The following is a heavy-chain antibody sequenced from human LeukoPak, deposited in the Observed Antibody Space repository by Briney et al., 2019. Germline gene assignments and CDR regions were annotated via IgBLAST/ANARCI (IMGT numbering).Heavy chain of an antibody. CDR1: GFTFSSYA. CDR2: ISGSGGST. CDR3: ATDPGPFHLRA. D-gene: IGHD2/OR15-2a*01. Sequence: GGSLRLSCAASGFTFSSYAMSWVRQAPGKGLEWVSAISGSGGSTYYADSVKGRFTISRDNSKNTLYLQMNSLRAEDTAMYYCATDPGPFHLRAWGQGTLVTVSS. J-gene: IGHJ5*02. V-gene: IGHV3-23*01.